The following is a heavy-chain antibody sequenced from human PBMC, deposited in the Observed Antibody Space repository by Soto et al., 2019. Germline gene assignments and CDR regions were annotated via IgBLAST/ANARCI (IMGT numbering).Heavy chain of an antibody. D-gene: IGHD2-15*01. Sequence: ASVKVSCKASGDTFSSSGISWVRQAPGQGLEWMGSISGYSGNTDYAQKLQGRVTMITDASTRTDYMELRSLTSDDTAVYYCAGGLIDWDALGYSADAWGQGTLVTVSS. CDR2: ISGYSGNT. CDR1: GDTFSSSG. J-gene: IGHJ5*02. V-gene: IGHV1-18*04. CDR3: AGGLIDWDALGYSADA.